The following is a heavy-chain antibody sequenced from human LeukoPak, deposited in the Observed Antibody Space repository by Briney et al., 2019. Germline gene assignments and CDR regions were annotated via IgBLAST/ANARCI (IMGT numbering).Heavy chain of an antibody. CDR2: IYYSGNT. CDR3: ATVVPRFDY. V-gene: IGHV4-39*01. D-gene: IGHD6-6*01. J-gene: IGHJ4*02. Sequence: PSETLSLTCTVSGDSISSSSFYWGWIRQPPGKGLEWIGSIYYSGNTAYNPSLKSRVTISADTSKNQFSLKLTSVTAADTAVYYCATVVPRFDYWGQGTLVTVSS. CDR1: GDSISSSSFY.